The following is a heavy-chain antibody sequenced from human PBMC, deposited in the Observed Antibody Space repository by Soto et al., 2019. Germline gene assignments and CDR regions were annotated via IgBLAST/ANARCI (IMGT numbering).Heavy chain of an antibody. Sequence: GASVKVSCKTSGYTFADFYIHWVRQAPGQGFEWMGWMNPNTGGAVYAQKFLGRVAMTRDTSISTAYMALSRLSSNDTVVYFCATTTYGDFWSGAVWGQGTLVTVSS. CDR1: GYTFADFY. CDR3: ATTTYGDFWSGAV. CDR2: MNPNTGGA. J-gene: IGHJ4*02. D-gene: IGHD3-3*01. V-gene: IGHV1-2*02.